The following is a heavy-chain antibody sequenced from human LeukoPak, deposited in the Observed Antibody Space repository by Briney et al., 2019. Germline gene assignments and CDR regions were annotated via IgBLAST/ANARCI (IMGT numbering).Heavy chain of an antibody. CDR1: RFTFNIYT. CDR3: ARVDTAMVTDYYYGMDV. V-gene: IGHV3-48*04. CDR2: ISSSGSTI. J-gene: IGHJ6*02. D-gene: IGHD5-18*01. Sequence: GGSLRLSCAASRFTFNIYTMTWVRQAPGKGLEWVSYISSSGSTIYYADSVKGRFTISRDNAKNSLYLRMNSLRAEDTAVYYCARVDTAMVTDYYYGMDVWGQGTTVTVSS.